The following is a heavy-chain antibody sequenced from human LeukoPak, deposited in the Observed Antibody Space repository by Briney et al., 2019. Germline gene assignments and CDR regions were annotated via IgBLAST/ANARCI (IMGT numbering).Heavy chain of an antibody. D-gene: IGHD2-21*02. CDR1: SGSISSSSYY. J-gene: IGHJ4*02. V-gene: IGHV4-39*07. CDR3: ARTLSSVVVTAILGY. CDR2: IYYSGST. Sequence: PSETLSFTCTVSSGSISSSSYYWGWIRQPPGKGLEWIGSIYYSGSTYYNPSLKSRVTISVDTSKNQFSLKLSSVTAADTAVYHCARTLSSVVVTAILGYWGQGTLVTVSS.